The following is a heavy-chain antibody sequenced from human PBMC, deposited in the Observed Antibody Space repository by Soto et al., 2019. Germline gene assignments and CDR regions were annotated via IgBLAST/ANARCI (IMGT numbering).Heavy chain of an antibody. CDR1: GFTFSSYA. CDR3: AKKGPITWNRGGEYYFDY. CDR2: ISGSGGST. Sequence: GGSLRLSCAASGFTFSSYAMSWVRQAPGKGLEWVSAISGSGGSTYYADSVKGRFTISRDNSKNTLDLQMNSLSAEDTAVYYCAKKGPITWNRGGEYYFDYWGQGTLVTVSS. D-gene: IGHD1-1*01. J-gene: IGHJ4*02. V-gene: IGHV3-23*01.